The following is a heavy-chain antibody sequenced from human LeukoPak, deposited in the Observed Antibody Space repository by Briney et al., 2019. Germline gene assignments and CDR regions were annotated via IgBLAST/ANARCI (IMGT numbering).Heavy chain of an antibody. Sequence: QLGGSLRLSCAASGFTFSTYVMSWVRQAPGQALEWVSGIRGSGGTTYYADSVKGRFTISRDNSKNTLYLQMNSLRAEDTAVYYCAKHVDGDAFDMWGQGTMVTVSS. CDR3: AKHVDGDAFDM. V-gene: IGHV3-23*01. CDR1: GFTFSTYV. CDR2: IRGSGGTT. D-gene: IGHD5-24*01. J-gene: IGHJ3*02.